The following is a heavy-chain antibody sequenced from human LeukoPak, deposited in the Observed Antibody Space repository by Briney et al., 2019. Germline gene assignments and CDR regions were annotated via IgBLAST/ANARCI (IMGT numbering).Heavy chain of an antibody. CDR3: ARFYNWNYGDY. Sequence: GGSLRLSCAASGFTFSSYSMNWVRQAPGKGLEWVSSISGSSSYIYYADSVKGRFTISRDNAKNSLYLQMNSLRAEDTAVYYCARFYNWNYGDYWGQGTLVTVSS. J-gene: IGHJ4*02. CDR2: ISGSSSYI. D-gene: IGHD1-7*01. V-gene: IGHV3-21*01. CDR1: GFTFSSYS.